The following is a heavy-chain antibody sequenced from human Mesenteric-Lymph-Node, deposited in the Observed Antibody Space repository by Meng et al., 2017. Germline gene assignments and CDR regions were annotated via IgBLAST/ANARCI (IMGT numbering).Heavy chain of an antibody. CDR2: IYYSGRT. V-gene: IGHV4-39*01. Sequence: QLQLQESGPGLVKPSETPSLTGTASGGSISSRTYYLGWIRRPPGKGLEWIGSIYYSGRTYYNPSLKSRVTMSVDTSKNQFSLKLSSVTAADTAVYYCARLWFGERPPDYWGQGTLVTVSS. CDR1: GGSISSRTYY. CDR3: ARLWFGERPPDY. D-gene: IGHD3-10*01. J-gene: IGHJ4*02.